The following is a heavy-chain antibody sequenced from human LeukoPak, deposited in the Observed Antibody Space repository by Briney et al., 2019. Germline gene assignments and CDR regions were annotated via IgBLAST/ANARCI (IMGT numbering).Heavy chain of an antibody. J-gene: IGHJ6*03. V-gene: IGHV4-4*07. Sequence: SETLSLTCTVSDYFFSNTYYWSWIRQPAGKGLEWIGRIYTSGSTNYNPSLKSRVTMSVDTSKNQFSLKLSSVTAADTAVYYCAREGRGSGSDPDYYYYMDVWGKGTTVTISS. CDR2: IYTSGST. CDR1: DYFFSNTYY. D-gene: IGHD3-10*01. CDR3: AREGRGSGSDPDYYYYMDV.